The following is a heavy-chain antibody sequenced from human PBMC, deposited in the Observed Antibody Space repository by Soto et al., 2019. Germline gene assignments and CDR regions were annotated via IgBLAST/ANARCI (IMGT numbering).Heavy chain of an antibody. J-gene: IGHJ5*02. CDR2: VNHRGSS. Sequence: QVQLQQWGAGLLKPSETLSLTCAVYGGSLSDYYWNWLRQPPGKGLEWIGEVNHRGSSSYNPSLKSRVDISVDTDMTQFSLTLRSVTAADTAVYYCARYQWNPGAFDPWGPGTQVIVSS. CDR1: GGSLSDYY. CDR3: ARYQWNPGAFDP. V-gene: IGHV4-34*01. D-gene: IGHD1-20*01.